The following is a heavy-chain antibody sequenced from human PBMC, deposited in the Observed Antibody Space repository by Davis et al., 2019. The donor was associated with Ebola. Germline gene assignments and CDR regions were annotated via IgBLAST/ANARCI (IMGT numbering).Heavy chain of an antibody. CDR1: GYTFTSYD. CDR3: ARRIAARPRYYYYGMDV. CDR2: MNPNSGNT. V-gene: IGHV1-8*01. Sequence: ASVKVSCKASGYTFTSYDINWVRQATGQGLEWMGWMNPNSGNTGYAQKFQGRVTMTRNTSISTAYMELSSLRSEDTAVYYCARRIAARPRYYYYGMDVWGQGTTVTVSS. J-gene: IGHJ6*02. D-gene: IGHD6-6*01.